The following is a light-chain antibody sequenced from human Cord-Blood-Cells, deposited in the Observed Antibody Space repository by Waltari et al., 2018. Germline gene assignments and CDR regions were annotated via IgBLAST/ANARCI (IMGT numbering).Light chain of an antibody. CDR1: SSHVGSYNL. J-gene: IGLJ2*01. CDR2: EGS. Sequence: QSALTQPASVAGAPGQPITISCPGTSSHVGSYNLIPWYQQHPGKAPKLMIYEGSNRPSGVSNRFSGSKSGNTASLTISGLQAEDEADYYCCSYAGSSTVVFGGGTKLTVL. V-gene: IGLV2-23*01. CDR3: CSYAGSSTVV.